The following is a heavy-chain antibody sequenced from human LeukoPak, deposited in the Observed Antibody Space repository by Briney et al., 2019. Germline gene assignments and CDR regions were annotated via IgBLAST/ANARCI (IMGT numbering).Heavy chain of an antibody. D-gene: IGHD3-9*01. Sequence: PGGSLRLSCAASGFTFSDYWMYWVRQGPGKRLLSVSRINPDGRTAHYADSVTGRFTISRDNSKNTLYLQMSSLRVDDTALYYCAREYDLVTGLDYWGQGTLVTVSS. V-gene: IGHV3-74*01. CDR2: INPDGRTA. J-gene: IGHJ4*02. CDR1: GFTFSDYW. CDR3: AREYDLVTGLDY.